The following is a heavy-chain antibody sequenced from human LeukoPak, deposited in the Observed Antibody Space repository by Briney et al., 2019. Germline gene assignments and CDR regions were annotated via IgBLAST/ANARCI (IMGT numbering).Heavy chain of an antibody. Sequence: PSETLSLTCSVSGGSISSYYWSWIRQPPGKGLEWIGYIHYSGGTNYNPSLKSRVTISVDMSKNQFSLKLNSVTAADTAVYYCTKDLSPGPQYLWGQGTLVTVSS. D-gene: IGHD4-11*01. V-gene: IGHV4-59*01. J-gene: IGHJ4*02. CDR3: TKDLSPGPQYL. CDR1: GGSISSYY. CDR2: IHYSGGT.